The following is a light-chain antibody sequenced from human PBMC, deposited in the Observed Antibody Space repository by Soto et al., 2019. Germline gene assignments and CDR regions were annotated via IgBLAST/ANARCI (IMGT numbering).Light chain of an antibody. Sequence: EIVLTQSPATLSLSPGERATLSCRASQSVSSYLAWYQQKPGQATRLLIYDAYNSATGIPARFSGSGSGTDFTLTISSLETEDFAVYYCQQRSNWPPRFTFGPGTKVDIK. J-gene: IGKJ3*01. V-gene: IGKV3-11*01. CDR3: QQRSNWPPRFT. CDR1: QSVSSY. CDR2: DAY.